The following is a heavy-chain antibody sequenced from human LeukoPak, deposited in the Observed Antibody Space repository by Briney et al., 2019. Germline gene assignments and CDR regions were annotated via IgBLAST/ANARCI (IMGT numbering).Heavy chain of an antibody. V-gene: IGHV1-3*03. CDR3: ARGRWTAHTVGYYFDS. Sequence: ASVKVSCKASGYTFTNYAINWVRQAPGQRLEWMGWINAGNGNTKYSQEFQGRVTITRDTSTNTAYMELISLRSEDMAVYYCARGRWTAHTVGYYFDSWGQGTLVTVSS. CDR2: INAGNGNT. CDR1: GYTFTNYA. J-gene: IGHJ4*02. D-gene: IGHD2-21*02.